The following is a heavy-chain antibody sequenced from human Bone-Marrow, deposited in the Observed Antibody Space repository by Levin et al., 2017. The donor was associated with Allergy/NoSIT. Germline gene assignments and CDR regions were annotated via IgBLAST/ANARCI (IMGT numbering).Heavy chain of an antibody. CDR3: AHCLPGTKGDYFDY. V-gene: IGHV2-5*01. Sequence: SGPTLVKPTQTLTLTCTFSGFSLSTTGVGVGWIRQPPGKALEWLALIYWNNNKRYIPYLKSRLTITKDTSKNQVVLTMANMDPVDTATYYCAHCLPGTKGDYFDYWGQGTLVTVSS. D-gene: IGHD2-8*01. CDR1: GFSLSTTGVG. J-gene: IGHJ4*02. CDR2: IYWNNNK.